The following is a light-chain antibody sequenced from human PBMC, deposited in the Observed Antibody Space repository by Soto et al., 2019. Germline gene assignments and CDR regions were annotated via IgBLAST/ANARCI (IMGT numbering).Light chain of an antibody. V-gene: IGKV1-16*01. CDR2: DAS. Sequence: DIQMTQSPSSLSASVGDRVTITCQASQDINKNLIWYQQKPGKAPKLLIYDASNLESGVPSRFSGSGSGTEFTLTISSVQPDDFATYYCQHYNSYPYTFGQGTKVDIK. CDR1: QDINKN. CDR3: QHYNSYPYT. J-gene: IGKJ2*01.